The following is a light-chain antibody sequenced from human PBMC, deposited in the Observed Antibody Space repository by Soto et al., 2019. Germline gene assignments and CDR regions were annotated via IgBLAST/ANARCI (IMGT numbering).Light chain of an antibody. CDR2: KAS. CDR3: QQYSSYSLYT. CDR1: QSIGSW. J-gene: IGKJ2*01. Sequence: DVQMTQSPSTLSASIGDRVTITCRASQSIGSWMAWYQQKPGNAPKLLIYKASTLQSGVPSRFAGSESGTEFTPTISSLQPDDFATYYCQQYSSYSLYTFGQGTKLEIK. V-gene: IGKV1-5*03.